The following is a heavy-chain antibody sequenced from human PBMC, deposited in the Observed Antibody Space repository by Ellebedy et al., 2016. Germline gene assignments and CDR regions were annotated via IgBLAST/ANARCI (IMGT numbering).Heavy chain of an antibody. J-gene: IGHJ2*01. CDR3: ANIAVSGRWYFDV. CDR1: GFTFSSYA. Sequence: GGSLRLSCAASGFTFSSYAMSWVRQAPGKGLEWVSSISGSGTSTYYADSVKGRFTISRDNSKNTLYLQMNSLRADDTAVYYCANIAVSGRWYFDVWGRGTLVTVSS. D-gene: IGHD6-19*01. V-gene: IGHV3-23*01. CDR2: ISGSGTST.